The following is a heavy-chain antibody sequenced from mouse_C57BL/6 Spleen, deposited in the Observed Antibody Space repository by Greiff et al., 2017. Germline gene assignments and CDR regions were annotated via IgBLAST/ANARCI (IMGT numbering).Heavy chain of an antibody. CDR2: INPSSGYT. CDR3: ARSTFYSNCYFDY. D-gene: IGHD2-5*01. CDR1: GYTFTSYW. Sequence: QVQLQQSGAELAKPGASVKLSCKASGYTFTSYWMNWVKQRPGKGLEWIGYINPSSGYTKYNQKFKDKATLTADKSSSTAYMQLSSLTCENSAVYNCARSTFYSNCYFDYWGQGTTLTVSS. J-gene: IGHJ2*01. V-gene: IGHV1-7*01.